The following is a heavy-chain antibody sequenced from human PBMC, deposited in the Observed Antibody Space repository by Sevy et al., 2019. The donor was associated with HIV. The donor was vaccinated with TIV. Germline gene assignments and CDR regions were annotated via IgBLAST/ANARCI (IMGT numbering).Heavy chain of an antibody. D-gene: IGHD3-10*01. J-gene: IGHJ4*02. CDR2: ISAYNGNT. Sequence: ASVKVSCKASGYTFTSYGISWVRQAPRQGLEWMGWISAYNGNTNYAQKLQGRVTMTTDTSTSTAYMELRSLRSDDTAVYYCARDGGLLWFGELDYWGQGTLVTVSS. CDR1: GYTFTSYG. V-gene: IGHV1-18*01. CDR3: ARDGGLLWFGELDY.